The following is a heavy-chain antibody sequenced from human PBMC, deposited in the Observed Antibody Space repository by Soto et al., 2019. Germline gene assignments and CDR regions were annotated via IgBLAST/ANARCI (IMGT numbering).Heavy chain of an antibody. D-gene: IGHD5-12*01. CDR3: ARAHALGFSNWFDP. CDR1: GYTFSDYY. J-gene: IGHJ5*02. CDR2: INPRRGGT. V-gene: IGHV1-2*02. Sequence: GASVKVSCKDSGYTFSDYYIHWVRQAPGHRFECMGWINPRRGGTKYAPKFQGGVTMTRDTSITAAYMEMSSLRYGDTAVYYSARAHALGFSNWFDPWGRGTLVTVSS.